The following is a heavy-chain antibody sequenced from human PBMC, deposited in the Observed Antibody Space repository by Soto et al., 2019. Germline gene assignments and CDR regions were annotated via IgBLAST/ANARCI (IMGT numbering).Heavy chain of an antibody. CDR2: IYHSGST. CDR1: GGSISSGGYS. V-gene: IGHV4-30-2*01. Sequence: SETLSLTSAVSGGSISSGGYSWSWIRQPPGKGLEWIGYIYHSGSTYYNPSLKSRVTLSLDRSKNQFSLNLSSVTAADTAVYYCARGRYTAMVTGYWGQGTLVTVSS. CDR3: ARGRYTAMVTGY. J-gene: IGHJ4*02. D-gene: IGHD5-18*01.